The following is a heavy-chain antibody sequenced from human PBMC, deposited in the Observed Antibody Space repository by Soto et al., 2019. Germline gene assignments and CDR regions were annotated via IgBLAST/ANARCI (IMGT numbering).Heavy chain of an antibody. D-gene: IGHD3-16*02. CDR2: IKQDGSEK. J-gene: IGHJ4*02. CDR1: GFTFSSYW. Sequence: EVQLVESGGGLVQPGGSLRLSCAASGFTFSSYWMSWVRQAPGKGLEWVANIKQDGSEKYYVDSVKGRFTISRDNAKNPLYLQMNRLRAEDTAVYYCARNFDDYIWGSYRYGRYYFDYWGQGTLVTVSS. CDR3: ARNFDDYIWGSYRYGRYYFDY. V-gene: IGHV3-7*01.